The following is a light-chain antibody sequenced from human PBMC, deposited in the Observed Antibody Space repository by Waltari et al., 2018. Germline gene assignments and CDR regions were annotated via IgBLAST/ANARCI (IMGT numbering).Light chain of an antibody. Sequence: SYELTQPPSVSVSPGQTARIACAGDALPRKYVYWYQPKPGQAPVLVVFDDSDRPSGIPERFSGSNSANTATLTISRVEAGDEADYYCHVWDTRTDHVVFGGGTKLTVL. CDR2: DDS. CDR1: ALPRKY. J-gene: IGLJ2*01. V-gene: IGLV3-21*02. CDR3: HVWDTRTDHVV.